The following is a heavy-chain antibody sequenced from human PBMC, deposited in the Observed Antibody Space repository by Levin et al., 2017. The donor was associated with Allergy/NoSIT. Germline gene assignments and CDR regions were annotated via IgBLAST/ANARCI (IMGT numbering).Heavy chain of an antibody. CDR3: AQEPASAGHRYLHN. CDR1: GFSLGTSGVG. CDR2: IYWNDDR. J-gene: IGHJ1*01. V-gene: IGHV2-5*01. D-gene: IGHD2-2*01. Sequence: QSGPTLVKPTQTLTLTCTFSGFSLGTSGVGVTWIRQPPGKALEWLALIYWNDDRHYSPSLENRLSVIKDTSKNQVVLIMTNMDPMDTATYYCAQEPASAGHRYLHNWGQGTLVTVSS.